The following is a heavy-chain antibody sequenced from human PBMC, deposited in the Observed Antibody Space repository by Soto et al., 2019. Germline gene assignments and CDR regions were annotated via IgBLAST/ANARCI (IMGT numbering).Heavy chain of an antibody. CDR3: VRDRPTSLANYKGMDV. J-gene: IGHJ6*02. CDR1: GFTFSDHY. V-gene: IGHV3-11*06. CDR2: ISSGGGYS. D-gene: IGHD1-7*01. Sequence: QAQLEESGGGLVKHGGSLRLSCVASGFTFSDHYMSWIRQAPGKGLEWISYISSGGGYSYYADSVKGRFTISRDNGNNSVYLQMNSPRAEDTAVYYFVRDRPTSLANYKGMDVLGQGTTVTVSS.